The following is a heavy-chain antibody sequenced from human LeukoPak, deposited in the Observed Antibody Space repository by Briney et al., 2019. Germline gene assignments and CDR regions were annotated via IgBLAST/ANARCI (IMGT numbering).Heavy chain of an antibody. J-gene: IGHJ6*02. D-gene: IGHD3-3*01. V-gene: IGHV3-30*18. CDR1: GFTFSSYG. CDR3: AKGDYDFWSGYWSHYGMDV. CDR2: ISYDGSNK. Sequence: PGGSLRLSCAASGFTFSSYGMHWVRQAPGKGLEWVAVISYDGSNKYYADSVKGRFTISRDNSKNTLYLQMNSLRAEDTAVYYCAKGDYDFWSGYWSHYGMDVWGQGTTVTVSS.